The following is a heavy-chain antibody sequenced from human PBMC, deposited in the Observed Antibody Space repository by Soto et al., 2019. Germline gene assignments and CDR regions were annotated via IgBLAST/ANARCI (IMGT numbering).Heavy chain of an antibody. CDR3: ARRGYSSSWYYYYYYGMDV. V-gene: IGHV1-8*01. D-gene: IGHD6-13*01. Sequence: QVQLVQSGAEVKKPGASVKVSCKASGYTFTSYDINWVRQATGQGLERMGWMNPNSGNTGYAQKFQGRVTMTRNTSISAAYMELSSLRSEDTAVHYCARRGYSSSWYYYYYYGMDVWGQGTTVTVSS. J-gene: IGHJ6*02. CDR2: MNPNSGNT. CDR1: GYTFTSYD.